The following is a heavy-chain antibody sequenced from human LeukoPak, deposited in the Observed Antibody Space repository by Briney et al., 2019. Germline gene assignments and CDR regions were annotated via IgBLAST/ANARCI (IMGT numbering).Heavy chain of an antibody. J-gene: IGHJ3*02. CDR2: IYYSGST. Sequence: KTSETLSLTCTVSGDSISTYYWSWIRQPPGKGLEWIGYIYYSGSTNYNPSLKSRVTISVDTSKNQFSLNLSSMTAADTAVYYCARAIVVVATARNTFDMWGQGTMVTVSS. CDR3: ARAIVVVATARNTFDM. CDR1: GDSISTYY. V-gene: IGHV4-59*01. D-gene: IGHD2-15*01.